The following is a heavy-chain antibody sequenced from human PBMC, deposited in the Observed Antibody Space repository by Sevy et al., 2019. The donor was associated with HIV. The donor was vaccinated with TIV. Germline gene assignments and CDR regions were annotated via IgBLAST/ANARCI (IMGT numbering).Heavy chain of an antibody. CDR1: GFTFHDYA. J-gene: IGHJ4*02. D-gene: IGHD3-10*01. V-gene: IGHV3-9*01. CDR3: ANDIRSGGELFAGPDY. CDR2: ISWNSGII. Sequence: GGSLRLSCAASGFTFHDYAMHWVRQAPGKGLEWVSVISWNSGIIDYADSVKGRFTISRDNAKNSLYLKMNSLRAEDTAFYYWANDIRSGGELFAGPDYWGQGTLVTVSS.